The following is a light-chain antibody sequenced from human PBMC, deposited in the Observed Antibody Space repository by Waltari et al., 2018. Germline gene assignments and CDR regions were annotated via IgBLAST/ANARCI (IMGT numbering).Light chain of an antibody. J-gene: IGKJ4*01. CDR1: QSVSSY. CDR3: QQRHSWPLT. CDR2: DAS. V-gene: IGKV3-11*01. Sequence: IVLTQSPATLSLSPGARATLSCRASQSVSSYLGWYQQKPGQAPRLLISDASNRATGIPARFSGSGSETDFTLTISSLEPEDFAVYYCQQRHSWPLTFGGGTRVEI.